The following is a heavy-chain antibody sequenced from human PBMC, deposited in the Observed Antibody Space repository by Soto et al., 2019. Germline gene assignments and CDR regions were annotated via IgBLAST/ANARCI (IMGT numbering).Heavy chain of an antibody. D-gene: IGHD3-3*01. V-gene: IGHV4-39*01. J-gene: IGHJ5*02. CDR2: IYYSGST. CDR1: GGSISSSSYY. CDR3: ARHRFYPGVNWFDP. Sequence: QLQLQESGPGLVKPSETLSLTFTVSGGSISSSSYYWGWIRQPPGKGLEWIGSIYYSGSTYYNPSRKSGVTIAVDTSKNQFSLKLSSVTAADAAMYYSARHRFYPGVNWFDPWCQGTLVTVSS.